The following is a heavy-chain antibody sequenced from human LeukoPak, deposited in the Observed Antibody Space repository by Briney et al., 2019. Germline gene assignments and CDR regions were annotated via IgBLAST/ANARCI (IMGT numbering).Heavy chain of an antibody. J-gene: IGHJ6*03. D-gene: IGHD6-6*01. V-gene: IGHV3-48*01. Sequence: GGSLRLSCEGSGFSLSAYNMNWVRQAPGKGLESVSYISSSSATIFYADSVKGRFTISRDNAKDSLYLQMNSLRPEDTAVYFCARDRHVPGLYYYYMDVWGKGTTVTVSS. CDR1: GFSLSAYN. CDR2: ISSSSATI. CDR3: ARDRHVPGLYYYYMDV.